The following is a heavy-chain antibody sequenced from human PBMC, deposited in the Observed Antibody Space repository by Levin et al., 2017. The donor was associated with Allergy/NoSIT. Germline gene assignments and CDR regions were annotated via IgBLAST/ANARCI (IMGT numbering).Heavy chain of an antibody. V-gene: IGHV1-46*03. CDR3: ARLAGTTGG. D-gene: IGHD1-1*01. J-gene: IGHJ4*02. CDR1: GYTFTSYY. CDR2: INPSGGST. Sequence: GESLKISCKASGYTFTSYYMHWVRQAPGQGLEWMGIINPSGGSTSYAQKFQGRVTMTRDTSTSTVYMELSSLRSEDTAVYYCARLAGTTGGWGQGTLVTVSS.